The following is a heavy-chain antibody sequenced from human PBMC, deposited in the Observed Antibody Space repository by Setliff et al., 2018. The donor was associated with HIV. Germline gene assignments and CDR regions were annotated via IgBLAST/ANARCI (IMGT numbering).Heavy chain of an antibody. D-gene: IGHD3-10*01. Sequence: LRLSCAASGFTFDDYGMTWVRQAPGKGLEWLSGISWNGGSTGYADSVQGRFTISRDNAKNSLYLQMHSLRVEDTAFYYCARKLRPGHGVDVWGQGTTVTVSS. J-gene: IGHJ6*02. CDR3: ARKLRPGHGVDV. V-gene: IGHV3-20*04. CDR1: GFTFDDYG. CDR2: ISWNGGST.